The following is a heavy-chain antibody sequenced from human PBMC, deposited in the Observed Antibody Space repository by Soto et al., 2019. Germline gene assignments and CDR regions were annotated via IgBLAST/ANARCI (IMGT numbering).Heavy chain of an antibody. CDR1: GFTFSSYS. J-gene: IGHJ5*02. D-gene: IGHD2-15*01. Sequence: EVQLVESGGGLVQPGGSLRLSCAASGFTFSSYSINWIRQAPGKGLELVSFISYTGGSTIYYADSVKGRFTISRDNAKNSVYLQMNSLRAEDTALYYCVRDVGYCSGGGCYACFDPWGQGTRVTISS. CDR3: VRDVGYCSGGGCYACFDP. CDR2: ISYTGGSTI. V-gene: IGHV3-48*01.